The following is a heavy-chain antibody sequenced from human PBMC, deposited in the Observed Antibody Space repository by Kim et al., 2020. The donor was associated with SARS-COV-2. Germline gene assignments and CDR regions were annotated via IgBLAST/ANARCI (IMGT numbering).Heavy chain of an antibody. CDR2: MSAGGGTV. CDR1: GFSFSDYY. V-gene: IGHV3-11*04. Sequence: GGSLRLSCAASGFSFSDYYMSWIRQAPGKGLEWVAHMSAGGGTVYYADPVKGRFTISRDNAKNSLYLQMDSLRVEDTAVYYCARDSVIAAVDYWGQGTLV. CDR3: ARDSVIAAVDY. J-gene: IGHJ4*02. D-gene: IGHD2-21*01.